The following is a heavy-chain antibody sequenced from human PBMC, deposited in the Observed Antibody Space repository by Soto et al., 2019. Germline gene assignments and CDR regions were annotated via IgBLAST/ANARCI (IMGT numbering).Heavy chain of an antibody. D-gene: IGHD5-12*01. CDR2: IFYTGGT. CDR1: GGSISTYY. CDR3: ARGRGYDKFDY. J-gene: IGHJ4*02. Sequence: PSETLSLTCTVSGGSISTYYWTWIRQTPGKGLEWVGDIFYTGGTNYNPSLKSRVTISVDTSKNQFSLKLSSVTAADTAVYYCARGRGYDKFDYWGQGTLVTVSS. V-gene: IGHV4-59*12.